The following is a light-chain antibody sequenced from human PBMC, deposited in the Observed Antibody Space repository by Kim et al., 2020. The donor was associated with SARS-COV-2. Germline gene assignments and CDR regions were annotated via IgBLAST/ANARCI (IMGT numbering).Light chain of an antibody. CDR1: QGISSY. V-gene: IGKV1-8*01. CDR3: QQYYSYPPT. Sequence: ASTGDRVTITCRASQGISSYLAWYQQKPGKAPKLLIYAASTLQSGVPSRFSGSGSGTDFTLTISCLQSEDFATYYCQQYYSYPPTFGQGTKVDI. J-gene: IGKJ1*01. CDR2: AAS.